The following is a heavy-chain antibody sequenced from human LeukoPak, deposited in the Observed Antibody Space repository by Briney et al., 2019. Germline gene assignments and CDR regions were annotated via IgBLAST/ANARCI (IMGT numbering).Heavy chain of an antibody. D-gene: IGHD1-1*01. Sequence: SETLSLTYAVYGGSFSGYYWSWIRQPPGKGLGWIGEINHSGSTNYNPSLKSRVTISVDTSKNQFSLKLSSVTAADTAVYYCARRRLQYKNWFDPWGQGTLVTVSS. CDR1: GGSFSGYY. CDR3: ARRRLQYKNWFDP. V-gene: IGHV4-34*01. CDR2: INHSGST. J-gene: IGHJ5*02.